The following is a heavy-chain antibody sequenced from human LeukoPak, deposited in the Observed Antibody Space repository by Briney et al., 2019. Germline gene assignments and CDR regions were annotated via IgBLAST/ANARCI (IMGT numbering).Heavy chain of an antibody. V-gene: IGHV3-7*01. CDR1: GFTFSSYW. D-gene: IGHD6-19*01. J-gene: IGHJ6*03. CDR3: ASHNSSGWYGPSSHMDV. CDR2: IKQDGSEK. Sequence: PGGSLRLSCAASGFTFSSYWMSWVRQAPGKGVEGVANIKQDGSEKYYVDSVKGRFTISRDNAKNSLYLQMNSLRAEDTAVYYCASHNSSGWYGPSSHMDVRGKGTTVTVSS.